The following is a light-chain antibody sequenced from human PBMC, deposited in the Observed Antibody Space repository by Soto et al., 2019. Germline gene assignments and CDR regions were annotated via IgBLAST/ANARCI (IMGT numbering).Light chain of an antibody. V-gene: IGLV2-14*01. J-gene: IGLJ1*01. CDR1: SSDVGTYKY. Sequence: QSVLTQAASVSGSPGQSITISCTGTSSDVGTYKYVSWYQQHPGKAPKLLIYEVTNRPSGVSDRFSGSKSDNTASLTISGLQAEDVGDYYCPRFAHAITSLFGTGPNAAVL. CDR3: PRFAHAITSL. CDR2: EVT.